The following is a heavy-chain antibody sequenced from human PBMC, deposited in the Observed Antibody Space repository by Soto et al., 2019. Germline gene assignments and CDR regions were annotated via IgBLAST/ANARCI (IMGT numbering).Heavy chain of an antibody. Sequence: AAVKVSCQSSGYTFTGYYMHWVLQAPGQGLEWMGWINPNSGGTNYAQKFQGRVTMTRDTSISTAYMELSRLRSDDTAVYYCARGDSSSRRDYYAVDAWGQGTTVTV. CDR1: GYTFTGYY. D-gene: IGHD6-6*01. CDR3: ARGDSSSRRDYYAVDA. CDR2: INPNSGGT. V-gene: IGHV1-2*02. J-gene: IGHJ6*02.